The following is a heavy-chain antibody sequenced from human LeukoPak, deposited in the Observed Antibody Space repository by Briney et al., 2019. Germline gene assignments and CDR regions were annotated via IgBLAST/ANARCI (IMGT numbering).Heavy chain of an antibody. CDR2: IINDGSST. V-gene: IGHV3-74*01. CDR1: GFNFKNYW. Sequence: PGGSLRLSCAASGFNFKNYWMHWVRQAPGKGLEWVSRIINDGSSTTYADSVKGRFTISRDNSKNTLYLQMNSLRAEDTAVYYCAKGDSSAYTYYFHYWGQGTLVTVSS. CDR3: AKGDSSAYTYYFHY. J-gene: IGHJ4*02. D-gene: IGHD3-22*01.